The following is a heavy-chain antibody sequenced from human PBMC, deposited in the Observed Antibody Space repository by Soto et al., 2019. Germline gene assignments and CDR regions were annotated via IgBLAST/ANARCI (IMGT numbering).Heavy chain of an antibody. CDR3: ATTRGGGGY. V-gene: IGHV3-53*01. J-gene: IGHJ4*02. D-gene: IGHD3-10*01. CDR1: GFTVSNNY. Sequence: EVQLVESGGGLIQPGGSLRLSCAVSGFTVSNNYMSWVRQAPGKGLEGVSVIYSGGYTAYGDSVKGRFTISRDNSKNTLYFKMTTLGAGARAVFFGATTRGGGGYWGQGTLVTVSS. CDR2: IYSGGYT.